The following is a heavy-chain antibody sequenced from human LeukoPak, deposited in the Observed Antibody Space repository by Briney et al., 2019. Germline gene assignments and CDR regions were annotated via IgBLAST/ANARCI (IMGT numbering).Heavy chain of an antibody. Sequence: ASVKVSCKASGYTFTSYGISWVRQAPGQGLEWMGWISAYNGNTNYAQKLQGRVTMTTDTSTSTAYMELRSLRSDDTAVYYYASGEDYDYVWGSYRLYYFDYWGQGTLVTVSS. CDR1: GYTFTSYG. D-gene: IGHD3-16*02. CDR3: ASGEDYDYVWGSYRLYYFDY. V-gene: IGHV1-18*01. J-gene: IGHJ4*02. CDR2: ISAYNGNT.